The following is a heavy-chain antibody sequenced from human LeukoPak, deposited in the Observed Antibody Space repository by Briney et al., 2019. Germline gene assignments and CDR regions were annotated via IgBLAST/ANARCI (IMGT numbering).Heavy chain of an antibody. J-gene: IGHJ3*02. CDR3: ASAPPGAFDI. CDR1: GYTFTGYY. V-gene: IGHV1-2*02. Sequence: ASVKVSCTASGYTFTGYYMHWVRQAPGQGLEWMGWINPNSGCTNYAQTFQGRVTMTRDTSISTAYMQLSRLRSEDTAVYYCASAPPGAFDIWGQGTMVTVSS. CDR2: INPNSGCT.